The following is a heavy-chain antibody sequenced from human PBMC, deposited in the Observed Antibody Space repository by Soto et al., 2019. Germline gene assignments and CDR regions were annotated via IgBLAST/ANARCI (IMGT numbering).Heavy chain of an antibody. J-gene: IGHJ6*02. CDR1: GFTFSSYG. D-gene: IGHD3-3*01. CDR2: IWYDGSNK. V-gene: IGHV3-33*01. CDR3: ARDSAGYDFWSGYYTGYYYYGMDV. Sequence: GGSLRLSCAASGFTFSSYGMHWVRQAPGKGLEWVAVIWYDGSNKYYADSVKGRFTISRDNSKNTLYLQMNSLRAEDTAVYYCARDSAGYDFWSGYYTGYYYYGMDVWGQGTTVTVSS.